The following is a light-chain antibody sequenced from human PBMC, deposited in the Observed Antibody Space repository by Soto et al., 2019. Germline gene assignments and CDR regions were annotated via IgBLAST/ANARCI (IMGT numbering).Light chain of an antibody. CDR1: SSNTGAGYD. CDR2: GNN. Sequence: QSVLTQPPSVSGAPGQRVTISCTGSSSNTGAGYDVHWYKQFPGTAPKLLIYGNNNRPSGVPGRFSGSKSGTSASLAIAGVQVEDEANDYCQSYDRSLSGFVFGTGTKLTVL. V-gene: IGLV1-40*01. J-gene: IGLJ1*01. CDR3: QSYDRSLSGFV.